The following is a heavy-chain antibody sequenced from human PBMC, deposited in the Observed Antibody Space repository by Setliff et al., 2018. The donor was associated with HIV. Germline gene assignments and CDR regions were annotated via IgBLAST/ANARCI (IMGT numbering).Heavy chain of an antibody. CDR3: ARDAGGSVGNYYFDY. J-gene: IGHJ4*02. V-gene: IGHV4-59*01. D-gene: IGHD2-15*01. CDR1: GGSISSYY. Sequence: KPSETLSLTCIVSGGSISSYYWSWIRQPPGKGLEWIGYIYYSGSTNYNPSLKNRVTISIDTSKKQFSLNLSSVIAADTAVYYCARDAGGSVGNYYFDYWGQGTLVTVSS. CDR2: IYYSGST.